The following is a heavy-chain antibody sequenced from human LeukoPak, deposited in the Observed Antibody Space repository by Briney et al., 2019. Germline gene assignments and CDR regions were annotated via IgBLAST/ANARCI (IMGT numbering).Heavy chain of an antibody. CDR1: GFTFNHYT. CDR2: ISGSGGST. D-gene: IGHD3-10*01. J-gene: IGHJ3*02. CDR3: ARDQGITSEQDAFDI. Sequence: PGGSLRLSCGASGFTFNHYTMNWVRQAPGKGLEWVSAISGSGGSTYYADSVKGRFTISRDNSKNTLYLQMNSLRAEDTAVYYCARDQGITSEQDAFDIWGQGTMVTVSS. V-gene: IGHV3-23*01.